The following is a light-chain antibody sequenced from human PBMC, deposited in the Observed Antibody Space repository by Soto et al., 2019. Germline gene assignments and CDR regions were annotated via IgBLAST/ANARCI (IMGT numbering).Light chain of an antibody. Sequence: EIVFTQSPGTLPLSPGVTATLSCRTSQSVSSSYLAWYQQKSGQAPRLLIYAASTRATDIPARFSGSGSGTEFTLTISNLQSEDFVVYYCQQYNNWPSTFGQGTKVDI. CDR3: QQYNNWPST. CDR2: AAS. J-gene: IGKJ1*01. CDR1: QSVSSSY. V-gene: IGKV3-15*01.